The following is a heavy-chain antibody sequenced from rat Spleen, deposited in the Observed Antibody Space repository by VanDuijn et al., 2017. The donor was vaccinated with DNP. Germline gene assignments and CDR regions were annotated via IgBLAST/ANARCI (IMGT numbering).Heavy chain of an antibody. CDR1: GFSLTSYT. CDR2: IGTGGST. CDR3: AREWDSSNIDY. V-gene: IGHV2-15*01. Sequence: QVQLKESGPGLVQPSQTLSLTCTVSGFSLTSYTVSWVRQPPGKGLEWMGIIGTGGSTEYNSALKSRLSISRDTSKNQIFLKMNGLQTEDSTAYDCAREWDSSNIDYWGQGLMVTVSS. J-gene: IGHJ2*01. D-gene: IGHD3-6*01.